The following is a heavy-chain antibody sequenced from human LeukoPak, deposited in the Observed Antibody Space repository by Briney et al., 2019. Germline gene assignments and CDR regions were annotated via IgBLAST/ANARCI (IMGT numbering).Heavy chain of an antibody. V-gene: IGHV3-7*03. D-gene: IGHD2-15*01. CDR3: VRGNPFGGY. Sequence: PGGSLRLSCAASGNYWMHWVRQAPGKGLEWVANIKQDGSEISYVDSVKGRFTISRDNAKNSLYLQMNSLRAEDTAVYYCVRGNPFGGYWGQGTLVTVSS. CDR2: IKQDGSEI. CDR1: GNYW. J-gene: IGHJ4*02.